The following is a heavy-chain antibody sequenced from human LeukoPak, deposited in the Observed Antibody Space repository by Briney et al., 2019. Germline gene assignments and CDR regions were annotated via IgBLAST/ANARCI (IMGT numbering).Heavy chain of an antibody. CDR2: ITGSGTST. V-gene: IGHV3-23*01. D-gene: IGHD5-18*01. J-gene: IGHJ4*02. Sequence: GGSLRLSCAASGFTFSSYAMSWVRQAPGKGLEWVSGITGSGTSTYYADSVKGRFTISRDNSKNTLYLQMNSLRAEDTAVYYCAKDLGYSYGPLDYWGQGTLVTVSS. CDR1: GFTFSSYA. CDR3: AKDLGYSYGPLDY.